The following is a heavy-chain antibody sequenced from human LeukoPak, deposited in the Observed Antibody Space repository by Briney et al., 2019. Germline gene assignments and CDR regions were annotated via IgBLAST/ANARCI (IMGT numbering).Heavy chain of an antibody. CDR1: GFTFRNYW. J-gene: IGHJ4*02. V-gene: IGHV3-7*01. CDR3: ARDGYSFGPDIDY. Sequence: GGSLRLSCAASGFTFRNYWMSWVRQAPGKGLEWVANIRQDGSEKFYVDSVKGRFTISRDNAKNSLYLQMDSLRAEDTAVYYCARDGYSFGPDIDYWGQGTLVTVSS. D-gene: IGHD5-18*01. CDR2: IRQDGSEK.